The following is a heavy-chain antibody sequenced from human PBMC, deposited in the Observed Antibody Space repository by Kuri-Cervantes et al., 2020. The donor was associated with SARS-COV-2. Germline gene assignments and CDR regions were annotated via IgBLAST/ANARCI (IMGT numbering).Heavy chain of an antibody. Sequence: SETLSLTCTVSGGSISGDSWNWNWLRQSPGKPLEWIAYIYSSGNVVYNHSLRSRVTISVDTSKNQFSLKLSSVTAADTAVYYCARGKRVAGTTAWFDPWGQGTLVTVSS. J-gene: IGHJ5*02. CDR2: IYSSGNV. CDR3: ARGKRVAGTTAWFDP. CDR1: GGSISGDSWN. V-gene: IGHV4-59*12. D-gene: IGHD6-19*01.